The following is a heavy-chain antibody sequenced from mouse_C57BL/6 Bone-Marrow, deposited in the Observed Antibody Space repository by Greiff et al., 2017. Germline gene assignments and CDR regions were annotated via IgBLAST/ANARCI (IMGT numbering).Heavy chain of an antibody. Sequence: VQLQQSGAELVRPGTSVKVSCKASGYAFTNYLIAWVKQRPGQGLEWIGVINPASGCTNYNEKFKGKATLTADTSSSTAYMQLSSLTSEDSAVYCCARSNTWDSWFAYWGQGTLLTVSA. V-gene: IGHV1-54*01. CDR3: ARSNTWDSWFAY. D-gene: IGHD5-1-1*01. J-gene: IGHJ3*01. CDR2: INPASGCT. CDR1: GYAFTNYL.